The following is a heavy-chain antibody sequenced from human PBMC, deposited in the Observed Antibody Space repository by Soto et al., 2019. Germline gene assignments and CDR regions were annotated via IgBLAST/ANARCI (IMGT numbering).Heavy chain of an antibody. Sequence: QVQLQESGPGLVKPSQTLSLTCTVSGGSISSGDYYWSWIRQPPGKGLEWIGYIYYSGSTYYNPALKSRVTISVDTSKNQFSLKLSSVTAADTAVYYCARADVEAGGYVPFDYWGQGTLVTVSS. CDR2: IYYSGST. J-gene: IGHJ4*02. D-gene: IGHD5-12*01. CDR1: GGSISSGDYY. V-gene: IGHV4-30-4*01. CDR3: ARADVEAGGYVPFDY.